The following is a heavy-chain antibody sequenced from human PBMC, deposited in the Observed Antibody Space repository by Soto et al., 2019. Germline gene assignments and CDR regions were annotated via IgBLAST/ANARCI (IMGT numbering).Heavy chain of an antibody. Sequence: EVQLLESGGGLVQPGGSLRLSCAASGFSFSSYAMSWLRQAPGKGLEWVSTISGSDGKTFYVDSVKGRFSISRDTSDNMLYLHMNSLREDDTAVYYCARWSYLDYWGQGARVTVSS. V-gene: IGHV3-23*01. CDR1: GFSFSSYA. J-gene: IGHJ4*02. CDR3: ARWSYLDY. CDR2: ISGSDGKT. D-gene: IGHD2-15*01.